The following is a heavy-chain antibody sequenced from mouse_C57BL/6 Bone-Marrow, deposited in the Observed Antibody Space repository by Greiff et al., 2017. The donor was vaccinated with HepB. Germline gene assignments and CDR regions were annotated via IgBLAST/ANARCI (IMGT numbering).Heavy chain of an antibody. CDR2: INPSNGGT. D-gene: IGHD1-1*01. J-gene: IGHJ2*01. Sequence: QVQLQQPGTELVKPGASVKLSCKASGYTFTSYWMHWVKQRPGQGLEWIGNINPSNGGTNYNEKFKSKATLTVDKSSITAYMQLSSLTSEVSAVYYCARKRTTVVALDYWGQGTTLAVSS. CDR1: GYTFTSYW. V-gene: IGHV1-53*01. CDR3: ARKRTTVVALDY.